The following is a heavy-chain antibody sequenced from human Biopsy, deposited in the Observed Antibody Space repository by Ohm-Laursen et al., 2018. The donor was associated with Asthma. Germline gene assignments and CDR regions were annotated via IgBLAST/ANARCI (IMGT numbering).Heavy chain of an antibody. D-gene: IGHD3-22*01. CDR1: GGSISSSSYY. CDR3: ARSYYDSSPYNYYGMDV. CDR2: ISYTGST. J-gene: IGHJ6*02. Sequence: SETLSLTCTVSGGSISSSSYYWGWIRQPPGKGLEWIATISYTGSTYYNPSLKSRVTISVDTSKNQFSLKLSSVTAADTAVYYCARSYYDSSPYNYYGMDVWGQGTTVTVSS. V-gene: IGHV4-39*01.